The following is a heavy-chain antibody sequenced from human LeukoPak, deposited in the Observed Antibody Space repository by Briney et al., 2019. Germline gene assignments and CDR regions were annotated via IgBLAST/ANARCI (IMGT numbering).Heavy chain of an antibody. CDR3: ARDLMMVRGA. CDR2: INHSGST. CDR1: GGSISSSNW. V-gene: IGHV4-4*02. J-gene: IGHJ4*02. Sequence: HPSETLSLTCIVSGGSISSSNWWSWVRQPPGKGLEWIGEINHSGSTNYNPSLKSRVTISVNTSKNQSSLKLSSVTAADTAVYYCARDLMMVRGAWGQGTLVTVSS. D-gene: IGHD3-10*01.